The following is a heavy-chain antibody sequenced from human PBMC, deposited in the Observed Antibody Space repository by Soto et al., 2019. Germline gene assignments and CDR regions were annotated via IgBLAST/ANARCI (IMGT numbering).Heavy chain of an antibody. Sequence: SETLSLTCTVYGGSISGYYWSWILQPPGKGLEWIGYIYYSGSTNYNPSLKSRLTISVDTSRNQFSLKLSSMTAADTAVYYCARAWWMDSSGYYWDYWGQGTLVTVSS. CDR2: IYYSGST. V-gene: IGHV4-59*01. J-gene: IGHJ4*02. CDR1: GGSISGYY. CDR3: ARAWWMDSSGYYWDY. D-gene: IGHD3-22*01.